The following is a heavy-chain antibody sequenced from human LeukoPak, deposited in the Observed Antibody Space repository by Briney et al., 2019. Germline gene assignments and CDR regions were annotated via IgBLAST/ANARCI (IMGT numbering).Heavy chain of an antibody. CDR2: ISPAGDST. J-gene: IGHJ4*02. Sequence: GGSLRVSCTASGFTFSDYSTSWVRQAPGAGLEWVSAISPAGDSTTDADSVKGRFTISRDNSKSTLYLQMNGLTAEDTAPYYCARRLVTAGITDFFDSWGQGTLVSFSS. D-gene: IGHD2-2*01. V-gene: IGHV3-23*01. CDR3: ARRLVTAGITDFFDS. CDR1: GFTFSDYS.